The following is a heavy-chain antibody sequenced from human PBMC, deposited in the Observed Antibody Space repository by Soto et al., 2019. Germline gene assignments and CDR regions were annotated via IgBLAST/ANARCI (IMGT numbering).Heavy chain of an antibody. Sequence: QVQLVESGGGVVQPGRSLRLSCAASGFTFSSYGMHWVRQAPGKGLEWVAVIWYDGSNKYYAASVKGRFTISRDHSQKSLYXQMNRLRAEDTAVYYCARDCAGYSSGWYQRGGFDYWGQGTLVTVSS. CDR3: ARDCAGYSSGWYQRGGFDY. CDR1: GFTFSSYG. CDR2: IWYDGSNK. J-gene: IGHJ4*02. V-gene: IGHV3-33*01. D-gene: IGHD6-19*01.